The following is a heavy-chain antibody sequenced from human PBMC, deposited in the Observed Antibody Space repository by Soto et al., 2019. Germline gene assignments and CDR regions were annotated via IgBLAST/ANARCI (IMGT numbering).Heavy chain of an antibody. CDR2: ISYDGSNK. V-gene: IGHV3-30*18. CDR1: GFTFSSYG. J-gene: IGHJ6*02. CDR3: AKVTIFGVVTAYGMDV. Sequence: PGGSLRLSCAASGFTFSSYGIHWVRQAPGKGLEWVAVISYDGSNKYYADSVKGRFTISRDNSKNTLYLQMNSLRAEDTAVYYCAKVTIFGVVTAYGMDVWGQGTTVTVSS. D-gene: IGHD3-3*01.